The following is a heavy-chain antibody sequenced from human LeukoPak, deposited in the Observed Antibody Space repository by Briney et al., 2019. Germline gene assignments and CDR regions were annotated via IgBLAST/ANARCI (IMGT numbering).Heavy chain of an antibody. D-gene: IGHD3-16*01. J-gene: IGHJ5*02. CDR1: GFTFSSYS. CDR3: ARDKVMITFGGVTLFYP. CDR2: ISSSSSYI. V-gene: IGHV3-21*01. Sequence: GGSLRLSCAASGFTFSSYSMNWVRQAPGKGLEWVSSISSSSSYIYYADSVKGRFTISRDNGKNSLYLQMNSLRAEDTAVYYCARDKVMITFGGVTLFYPWGQGTLVTASS.